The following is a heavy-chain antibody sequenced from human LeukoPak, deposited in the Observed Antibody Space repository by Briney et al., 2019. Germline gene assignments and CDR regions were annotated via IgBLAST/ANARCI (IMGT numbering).Heavy chain of an antibody. V-gene: IGHV3-11*04. CDR2: ISNDGTTI. Sequence: GSLXLSCVASGFTFSDHYMSWIRQAPGKGLEWLSYISNDGTTIYYADSVKGRFTISRDNAKNSLYLQMNSLRAEDTAVYYCARGRPDIVVVPAAINWFDPWGQGTLVTVSS. J-gene: IGHJ5*02. CDR1: GFTFSDHY. CDR3: ARGRPDIVVVPAAINWFDP. D-gene: IGHD2-2*01.